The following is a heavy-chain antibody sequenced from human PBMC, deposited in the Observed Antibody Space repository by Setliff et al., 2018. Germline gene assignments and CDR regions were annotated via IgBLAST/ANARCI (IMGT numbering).Heavy chain of an antibody. CDR1: GGSISSGSYY. J-gene: IGHJ4*02. CDR2: IYYSGST. CDR3: ARQLCSSGYCYATTFDY. D-gene: IGHD3-22*01. Sequence: NPSETLSLTCTVSGGSISSGSYYWSWIRQPAGKGLEWIGYIYYSGSTNYNPSLKSRVTISVDTSKNQFSLKLSSVTAADTAVYYCARQLCSSGYCYATTFDYWGQGTLVTVSS. V-gene: IGHV4-61*10.